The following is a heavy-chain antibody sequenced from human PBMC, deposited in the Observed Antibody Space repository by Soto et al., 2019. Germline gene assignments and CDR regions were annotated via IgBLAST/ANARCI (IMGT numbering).Heavy chain of an antibody. D-gene: IGHD3-22*01. CDR1: DFTFGSYV. V-gene: IGHV3-30*03. CDR2: ISFDGSSQ. Sequence: QVQLVESGGGVVQPERSQRLSCVASDFTFGSYVMHWVRQAPGKGLQWVALISFDGSSQYYADSVKGRFTISRDNSRNPCNLKMDSLRPEDTAVYYCGREMIPMIMGGMSPRAVWGNGTTVTVPP. J-gene: IGHJ6*04. CDR3: GREMIPMIMGGMSPRAV.